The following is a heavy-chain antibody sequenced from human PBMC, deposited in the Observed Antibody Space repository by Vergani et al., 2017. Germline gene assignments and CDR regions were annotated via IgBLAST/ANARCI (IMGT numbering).Heavy chain of an antibody. CDR2: INHGGTT. V-gene: IGHV4-34*02. J-gene: IGHJ4*02. Sequence: QVQLQQWGAGLLKPSETLSLTCAVYGASFNGHYWTWVRQPPGKGLQWIGEINHGGTTNYNPSLKSRVTISVDTSKNQFSLKLTSVTADTAVYYCARGWSGYYGRYLDYWGQGTLVTVSS. D-gene: IGHD3-10*01. CDR1: GASFNGHY. CDR3: ARGWSGYYGRYLDY.